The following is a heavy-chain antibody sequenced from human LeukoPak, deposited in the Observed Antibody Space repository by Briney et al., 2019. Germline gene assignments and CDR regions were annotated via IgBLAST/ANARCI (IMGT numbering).Heavy chain of an antibody. CDR3: ARDGYDILTGYKLDY. Sequence: GASVKVSCKASGYTFTGYYMHWVRQAPGQGLEWMGWINSNSGGTNYAQKFQGRVTMTRDTSISTAYMELSRLRSDDTAVYYCARDGYDILTGYKLDYWGQGTLVTVSS. J-gene: IGHJ4*02. CDR2: INSNSGGT. V-gene: IGHV1-2*02. CDR1: GYTFTGYY. D-gene: IGHD3-9*01.